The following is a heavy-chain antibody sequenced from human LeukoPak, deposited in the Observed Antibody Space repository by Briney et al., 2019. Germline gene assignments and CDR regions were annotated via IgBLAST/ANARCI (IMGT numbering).Heavy chain of an antibody. V-gene: IGHV3-21*01. CDR1: GFTFSSYS. D-gene: IGHD1-26*01. CDR2: ISSSSSYI. J-gene: IGHJ3*02. CDR3: ARDPRELLGCAFDI. Sequence: GGSLRLSCAASGFTFSSYSMNWVRQAPGKGLEWVSSISSSSSYIYYADSVKGRFTISRDNAKNSLYLQMNSLRAEDTAVYYCARDPRELLGCAFDIWGQGTMVTVSS.